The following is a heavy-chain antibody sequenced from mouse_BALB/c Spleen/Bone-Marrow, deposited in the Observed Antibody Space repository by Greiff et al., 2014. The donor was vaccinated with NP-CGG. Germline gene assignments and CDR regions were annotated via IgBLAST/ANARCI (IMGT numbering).Heavy chain of an antibody. V-gene: IGHV1-4*01. Sequence: QVQLKDSGAELARTGASVKMSCQASGYTFTRDTMPWEKQRPGQGLEWIGYIIPSSGYTNYNQKFKDKATLTADKSASTAYMQLSSLTSEDSAVYYCTIRYYAMDYWGQGTSVTVSS. CDR2: IIPSSGYT. D-gene: IGHD1-1*01. CDR1: GYTFTRDT. CDR3: TIRYYAMDY. J-gene: IGHJ4*01.